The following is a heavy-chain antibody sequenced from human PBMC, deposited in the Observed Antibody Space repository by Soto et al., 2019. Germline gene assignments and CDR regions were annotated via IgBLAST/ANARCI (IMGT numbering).Heavy chain of an antibody. D-gene: IGHD6-13*01. CDR3: ARDGSSWYGVVGSGNFDY. V-gene: IGHV1-69*12. Sequence: QVQLVQSGAEVKKPGSSVKVSCKASGGTFSSYAISWVRQAPGQGLEWMGGIIPIFGTANYAQKFQGRVKITADESTSTAYMGLSSLRSEDTAVYYCARDGSSWYGVVGSGNFDYWGQGTLVTVSS. CDR1: GGTFSSYA. CDR2: IIPIFGTA. J-gene: IGHJ4*02.